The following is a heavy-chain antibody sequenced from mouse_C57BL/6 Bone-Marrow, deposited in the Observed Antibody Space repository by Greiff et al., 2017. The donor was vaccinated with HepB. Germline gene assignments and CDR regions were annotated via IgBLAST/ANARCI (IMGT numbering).Heavy chain of an antibody. J-gene: IGHJ1*03. Sequence: EVHLVESGGGLVKPGGSLKLSCAASGFTFSDYGMHWVRQAPEKGLEWVAYISSGSSTIYYADTVKGRFTISRDNAKNTLFLQMTSLRSEDTAMYYCARYWYFDVWGTGTTVTVSS. CDR3: ARYWYFDV. CDR1: GFTFSDYG. V-gene: IGHV5-17*01. CDR2: ISSGSSTI.